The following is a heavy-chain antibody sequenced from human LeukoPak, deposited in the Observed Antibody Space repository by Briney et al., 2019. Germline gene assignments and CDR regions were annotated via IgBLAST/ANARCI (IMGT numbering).Heavy chain of an antibody. V-gene: IGHV3-30-3*01. CDR3: AKDLSYQYISGFAD. J-gene: IGHJ4*02. Sequence: GGSLRLSCAASAFTFSNYALHWVRQAPGKGLEWVAVISYDGGNKYYADSVKGRFTISRDNSKITLYLQMNSLRAEDTAVYYCAKDLSYQYISGFADWGQGTLVTVSS. D-gene: IGHD1-26*01. CDR1: AFTFSNYA. CDR2: ISYDGGNK.